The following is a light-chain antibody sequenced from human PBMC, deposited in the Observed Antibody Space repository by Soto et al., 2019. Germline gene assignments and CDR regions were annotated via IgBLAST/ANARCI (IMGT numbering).Light chain of an antibody. Sequence: QAVVTQPPSVSGAPGQRVTMSCTGRSSNIGAGYDVHWYQQLPGAAPKLLIFGNNNRPSGVPDRFAGSKSGTSASLAITGLQAEDEADYYCQSYDSGLSGVVFGGGTKLTVL. J-gene: IGLJ2*01. CDR1: SSNIGAGYD. CDR2: GNN. V-gene: IGLV1-40*01. CDR3: QSYDSGLSGVV.